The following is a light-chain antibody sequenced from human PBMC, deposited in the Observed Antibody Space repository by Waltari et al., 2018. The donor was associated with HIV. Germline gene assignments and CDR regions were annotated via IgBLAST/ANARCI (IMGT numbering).Light chain of an antibody. V-gene: IGLV1-51*01. Sequence: QSILTRPPSVSATPGHNVNISCSGSTSSIANNYVSWYQHHPGTAPKLLIFENDKRPSEIPDRFSGSKSGKSATLGIIGLQAGDEADYYCGTWDTSLAAYVFTPGTKVIV. J-gene: IGLJ1*01. CDR3: GTWDTSLAAYV. CDR1: TSSIANNY. CDR2: END.